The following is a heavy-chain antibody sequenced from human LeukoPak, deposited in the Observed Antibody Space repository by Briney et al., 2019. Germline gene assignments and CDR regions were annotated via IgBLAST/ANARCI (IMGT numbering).Heavy chain of an antibody. CDR3: ARDRSGLRFFDY. CDR1: GFTFSSYG. CDR2: IWSDESNQ. V-gene: IGHV3-33*08. D-gene: IGHD3-3*01. Sequence: GGSLRPSCAASGFTFSSYGMNWVRQAPGKGLEWVAVIWSDESNQYYADSVKGRFTISRDNPQNTLYLQMNSLRAEDTAVYYCARDRSGLRFFDYWGQGTLVAVSS. J-gene: IGHJ4*02.